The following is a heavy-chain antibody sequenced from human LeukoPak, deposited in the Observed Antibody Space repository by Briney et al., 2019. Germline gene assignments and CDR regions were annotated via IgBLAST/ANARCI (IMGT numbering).Heavy chain of an antibody. J-gene: IGHJ4*02. CDR3: ARDHSRIAEGY. V-gene: IGHV3-66*01. Sequence: PGGSLRLSCAASGFTVSSNYMSWVRQAPGKGLEWVSVIYSGGSTYYADSVKGRFTISRDNSKNTLYLQMNSLRAEDTAVYYCARDHSRIAEGYWGQGTLVTVSS. CDR1: GFTVSSNY. CDR2: IYSGGST. D-gene: IGHD6-13*01.